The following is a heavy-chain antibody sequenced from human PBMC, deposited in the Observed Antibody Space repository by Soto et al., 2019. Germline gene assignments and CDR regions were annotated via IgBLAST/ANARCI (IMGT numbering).Heavy chain of an antibody. Sequence: GGSLRLSCAASGFTFSSYGMHWVRQAPGKGLEWVAVISYDGSNKYYADSVKGRFTISRDNSKNTLYLQMNSLRAEDTAVYYCAKDHYSSSWYRCGTYYYYGMDVWGQGTTVTVSS. D-gene: IGHD6-13*01. V-gene: IGHV3-30*18. CDR3: AKDHYSSSWYRCGTYYYYGMDV. CDR1: GFTFSSYG. CDR2: ISYDGSNK. J-gene: IGHJ6*02.